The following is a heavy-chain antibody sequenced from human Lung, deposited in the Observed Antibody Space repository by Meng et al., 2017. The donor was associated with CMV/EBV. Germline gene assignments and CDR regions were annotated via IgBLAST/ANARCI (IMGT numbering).Heavy chain of an antibody. CDR2: ISSSGSYI. CDR1: GFTFSSYT. CDR3: ARDYGSRGMDV. Sequence: GGSXRLXCAASGFTFSSYTLNWVRQPPGEGLEWVSSISSSGSYIYYAASVKGRFTISRVNAENSLYLQMSGLRAEDTAVYFCARDYGSRGMDVWGQRTTVTVSS. V-gene: IGHV3-21*06. J-gene: IGHJ6*02. D-gene: IGHD3-10*01.